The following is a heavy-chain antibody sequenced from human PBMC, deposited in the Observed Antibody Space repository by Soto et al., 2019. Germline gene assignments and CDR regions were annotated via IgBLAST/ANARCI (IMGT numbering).Heavy chain of an antibody. Sequence: QVQLQVSGPGLVKPSGTLSLTCAVSGGSISSSNWWSWVRQPPGKGLEWIGEIYHSGSTNYNSSLKSRITISVDKSKNLCSLKMSSVTAADTAAYYWARVSGTYYNVMDVWGQGTTVTVSS. J-gene: IGHJ6*02. V-gene: IGHV4-4*02. CDR2: IYHSGST. CDR1: GGSISSSNW. D-gene: IGHD1-26*01. CDR3: ARVSGTYYNVMDV.